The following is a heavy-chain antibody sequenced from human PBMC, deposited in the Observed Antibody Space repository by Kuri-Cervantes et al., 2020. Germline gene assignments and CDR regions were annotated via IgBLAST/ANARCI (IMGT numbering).Heavy chain of an antibody. CDR3: ARGGYSSGWSHFDY. V-gene: IGHV1-2*04. CDR1: GYTFTGYY. D-gene: IGHD6-19*01. J-gene: IGHJ4*02. Sequence: ASVKVSCKASGYTFTGYYMHWVRQAPGQGLEWMGWINPNSGGTNYAQKFQGWVTMTRDTSISTAYMELSRLRSDDTAVYYCARGGYSSGWSHFDYWGQGTLVTVSS. CDR2: INPNSGGT.